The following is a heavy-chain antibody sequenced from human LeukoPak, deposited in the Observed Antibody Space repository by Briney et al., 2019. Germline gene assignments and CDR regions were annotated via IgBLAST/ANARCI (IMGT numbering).Heavy chain of an antibody. CDR1: GGSFSDYY. V-gene: IGHV4-34*01. D-gene: IGHD2-15*01. Sequence: SETLSLTCAVYGGSFSDYYWSWIRQPPGQGLEWIGEINHSGSTNYNPSLKSRVTISVDTSKNQFSLKLSSVTAADTAVYYCARGGTGYCSGGSCYSQAYWRQGTLVSVSS. J-gene: IGHJ4*02. CDR3: ARGGTGYCSGGSCYSQAY. CDR2: INHSGST.